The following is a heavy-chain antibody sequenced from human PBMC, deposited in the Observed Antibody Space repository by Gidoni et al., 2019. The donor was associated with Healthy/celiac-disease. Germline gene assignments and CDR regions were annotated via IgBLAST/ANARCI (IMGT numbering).Heavy chain of an antibody. D-gene: IGHD4-17*01. Sequence: QVQLVQSGAEVKKPGSSVPVSCKSSGCPFSIYAISWVRQAPGQGLEWMGGIIHNFGTANGAETFKGRVTVSADESTSTAYMALSSLRSEDAAVYYCSRGDDGGNPADYWGQGTLVTVSS. CDR3: SRGDDGGNPADY. CDR2: IIHNFGTA. V-gene: IGHV1-69*01. J-gene: IGHJ4*02. CDR1: GCPFSIYA.